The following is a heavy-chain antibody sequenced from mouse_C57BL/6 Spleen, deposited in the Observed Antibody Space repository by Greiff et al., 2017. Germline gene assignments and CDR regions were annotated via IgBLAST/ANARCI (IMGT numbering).Heavy chain of an antibody. CDR1: GFTFSSYG. D-gene: IGHD2-4*01. CDR2: ISSGGSYT. V-gene: IGHV5-6*02. Sequence: EVMLVASGGDLVKPGGSLKLSCAASGFTFSSYGMSWVRQTPDKRLEWVATISSGGSYTYYPDSVKGRFTISRDNAKNTLYLQMSSLKSEDTAMYYCARIYDYDVGYFDYWGQGTTLTVSS. J-gene: IGHJ2*01. CDR3: ARIYDYDVGYFDY.